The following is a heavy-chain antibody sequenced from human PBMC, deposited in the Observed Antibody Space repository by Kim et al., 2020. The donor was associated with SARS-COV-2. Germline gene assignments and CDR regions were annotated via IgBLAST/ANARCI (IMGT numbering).Heavy chain of an antibody. CDR2: ITGRDITT. J-gene: IGHJ4*02. Sequence: GGSLRLSCAASGFTFSNYAMSWVRQAPGKGLDWVSSITGRDITTYYADSVKGRFTISRDNSKNTLYLQMNSLRVEDTAVYYCASKEYCGGGVCYSLIYGGRGTLVTVSS. D-gene: IGHD2-21*02. CDR3: ASKEYCGGGVCYSLIY. CDR1: GFTFSNYA. V-gene: IGHV3-23*01.